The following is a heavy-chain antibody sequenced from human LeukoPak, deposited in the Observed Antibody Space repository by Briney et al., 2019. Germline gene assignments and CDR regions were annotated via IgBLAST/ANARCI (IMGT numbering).Heavy chain of an antibody. D-gene: IGHD2-2*01. CDR3: ARGIPIVVVPAAIRDYYYYYYMDV. V-gene: IGHV1-18*01. J-gene: IGHJ6*03. Sequence: ASVKVSCKASGYTFTSYCISWVRQAPGQGLEWMGWISAYNGNTNYAQKLQGRVTMTTDTSTSTAYMELRSLRSDDTAVYYCARGIPIVVVPAAIRDYYYYYYMDVWGKGTTVTVSS. CDR1: GYTFTSYC. CDR2: ISAYNGNT.